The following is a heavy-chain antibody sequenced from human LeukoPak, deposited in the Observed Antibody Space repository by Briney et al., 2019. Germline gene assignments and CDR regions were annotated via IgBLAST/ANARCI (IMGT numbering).Heavy chain of an antibody. CDR2: IIPIFGTA. CDR1: GGTFSSYA. J-gene: IGHJ4*02. V-gene: IGHV1-69*05. CDR3: ARVDCSSTSCPFDY. Sequence: GASVKVSCKASGGTFSSYAISWVRQAPGQGLEWMGGIIPIFGTANYAQKFQGRVTITTDESTSTAYMELSSLRSEDTAVYYCARVDCSSTSCPFDYWGQGTLVTVSS. D-gene: IGHD2-2*01.